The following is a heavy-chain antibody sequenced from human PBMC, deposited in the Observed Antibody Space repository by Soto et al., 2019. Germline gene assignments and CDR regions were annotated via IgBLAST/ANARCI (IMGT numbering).Heavy chain of an antibody. V-gene: IGHV3-15*01. CDR1: GFTFSNAW. D-gene: IGHD6-19*01. Sequence: SGGSLRLSCAASGFTFSNAWMSWVRQAPGKGLEWVGRIKSKTDGGTTDYAAPVKGRFTISRDDSKNTLYLQMNSLKTEDTAVYYCTTDRATVLAVAGTDYYYYGMDVWGQGTTVTVSS. CDR2: IKSKTDGGTT. J-gene: IGHJ6*02. CDR3: TTDRATVLAVAGTDYYYYGMDV.